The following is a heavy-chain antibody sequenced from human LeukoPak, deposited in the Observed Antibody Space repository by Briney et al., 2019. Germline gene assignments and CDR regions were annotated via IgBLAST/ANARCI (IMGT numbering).Heavy chain of an antibody. CDR3: ARTLIEVAGTQVFDY. J-gene: IGHJ4*02. D-gene: IGHD6-19*01. CDR2: INPNSGGT. Sequence: ASVKVSCKASGYTFTGYYMHWVRQAPGQGLEWMGWINPNSGGTNYAQKFQGRVTMTRDTSISTAYMELSRLRSDDTAVYYCARTLIEVAGTQVFDYWGQGTLVTVSS. V-gene: IGHV1-2*02. CDR1: GYTFTGYY.